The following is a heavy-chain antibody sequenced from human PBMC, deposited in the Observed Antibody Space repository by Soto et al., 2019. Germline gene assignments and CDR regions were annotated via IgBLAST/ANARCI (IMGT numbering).Heavy chain of an antibody. Sequence: SETLSLTCSVSGGSIISYYWSWIRQPPGKGLEWIGYIHYSGSTNYNPSLKSRVTISVDTSKNQFSLKLSSVTAADTAVYYCAREYCSGGSCYRDVFDIWGQGTMVTVS. D-gene: IGHD2-15*01. CDR2: IHYSGST. CDR1: GGSIISYY. J-gene: IGHJ3*02. CDR3: AREYCSGGSCYRDVFDI. V-gene: IGHV4-59*01.